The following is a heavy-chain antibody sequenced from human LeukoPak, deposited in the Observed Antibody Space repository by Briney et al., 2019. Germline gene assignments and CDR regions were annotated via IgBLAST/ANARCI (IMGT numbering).Heavy chain of an antibody. V-gene: IGHV4-59*08. CDR3: ARHVADGAYDAFDI. Sequence: KPSETLSLTCTVSGGSISSYYWSWIRQPPGKGLEWIGYIYYSGSTNYNPSLKSRVTISVDTSKNQFSLKLSSVAAADTAVYYCARHVADGAYDAFDIWGQGTMVTVSS. CDR1: GGSISSYY. CDR2: IYYSGST. D-gene: IGHD6-19*01. J-gene: IGHJ3*02.